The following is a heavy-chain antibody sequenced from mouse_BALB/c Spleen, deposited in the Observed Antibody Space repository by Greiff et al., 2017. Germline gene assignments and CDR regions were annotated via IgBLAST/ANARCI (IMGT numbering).Heavy chain of an antibody. Sequence: EVQLQQSGAELVRSGASVKLSCTASGFNIKDYYMHWVKQRPEQGLEWIGWIDPENGDTEYAPKFQGKATMTADTSSNTAYLQLSSLTSEDTAVYYCNAGIGYDGGDYFDYWGQGTTLTVSS. CDR3: NAGIGYDGGDYFDY. CDR1: GFNIKDYY. J-gene: IGHJ2*01. D-gene: IGHD2-2*01. CDR2: IDPENGDT. V-gene: IGHV14-4*02.